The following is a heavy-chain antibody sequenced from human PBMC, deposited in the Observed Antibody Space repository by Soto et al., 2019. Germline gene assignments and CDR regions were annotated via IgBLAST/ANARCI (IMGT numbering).Heavy chain of an antibody. Sequence: EVQLVESGGGLVQPGGSLRLSCEASGFTFRNYDKHWVRQGTGKGLEWVSGISAAGYPDYADSVEGRFTISRENAQNSSFLQMNSLRVGDTAVYFCARTDRDFYGLDVWGQGNTVIVSS. V-gene: IGHV3-13*05. J-gene: IGHJ6*02. CDR1: GFTFRNYD. CDR2: ISAAGYP. CDR3: ARTDRDFYGLDV.